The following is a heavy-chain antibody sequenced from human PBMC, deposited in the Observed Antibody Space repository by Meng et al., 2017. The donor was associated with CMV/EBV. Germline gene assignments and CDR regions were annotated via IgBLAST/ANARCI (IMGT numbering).Heavy chain of an antibody. CDR1: GYRFTGYY. D-gene: IGHD1-7*01. CDR3: ARDPGRPGTHWYFDL. J-gene: IGHJ2*01. V-gene: IGHV1-2*02. Sequence: ASVKVSCKASGYRFTGYYVHWVRQAPGQGPEWMGWTNTKRGDSQFAQNFQGRVSMTRDTSISTFFMELNRLTSDDTAVYYCARDPGRPGTHWYFDLWGRGTLVTVSS. CDR2: TNTKRGDS.